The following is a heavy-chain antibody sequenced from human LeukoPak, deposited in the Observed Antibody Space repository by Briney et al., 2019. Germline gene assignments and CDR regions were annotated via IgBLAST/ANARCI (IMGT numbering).Heavy chain of an antibody. CDR2: ISAYNGNT. J-gene: IGHJ4*02. D-gene: IGHD6-19*01. V-gene: IGHV1-18*04. Sequence: GASVKVSCKASGYTFTSYGISWVRQAPGQGLEWMGWISAYNGNTNYAQKLQGRVTMTTDTSTSTAYMELRSLRSDDTAVYYCSRGPIAVADDGFDYWGRGTLVTVSS. CDR1: GYTFTSYG. CDR3: SRGPIAVADDGFDY.